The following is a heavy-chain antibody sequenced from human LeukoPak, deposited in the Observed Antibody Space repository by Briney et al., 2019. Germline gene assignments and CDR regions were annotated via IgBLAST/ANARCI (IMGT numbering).Heavy chain of an antibody. Sequence: PSETLSLTCTVSGGSISSYYWSWIRQPPGKGLEWIGYIYYSGCTNYNPSLKSRVTISVDTSKNQFSLKLSSVTAADTAVYYCARDRGCSSTSCYAEVVYGMDVWGKGTTVTVSS. D-gene: IGHD2-2*01. J-gene: IGHJ6*04. CDR2: IYYSGCT. CDR3: ARDRGCSSTSCYAEVVYGMDV. CDR1: GGSISSYY. V-gene: IGHV4-59*01.